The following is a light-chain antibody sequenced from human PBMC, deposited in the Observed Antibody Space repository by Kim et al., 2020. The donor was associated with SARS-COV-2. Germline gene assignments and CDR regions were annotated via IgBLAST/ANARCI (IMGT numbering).Light chain of an antibody. CDR1: QSLLHSNGYNY. J-gene: IGKJ4*01. V-gene: IGKV2-28*01. CDR2: LGS. Sequence: DIVMTQSPLSLPVTPGEPASISCRSSQSLLHSNGYNYLDWYLQKPGQSPQLLIYLGSNRASGVPDRFSGSGSGTDFTLKISRVEAEDVGVYYCMQAIQTPFTFGGGTKVDIK. CDR3: MQAIQTPFT.